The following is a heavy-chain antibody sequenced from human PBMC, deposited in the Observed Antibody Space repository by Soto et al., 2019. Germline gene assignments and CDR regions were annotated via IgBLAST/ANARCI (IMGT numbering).Heavy chain of an antibody. CDR1: GFPFSNYG. CDR2: ISFDGHDQ. D-gene: IGHD5-18*01. Sequence: PGGSLRLSCAASGFPFSNYGMHWVRQAPGKGLEWMAVISFDGHDQDYADSVKGRFTISRDNSKSTLYLQMNSLRAEDTAVYYVASAWDTAMDRLDYWGQGTLVTVSS. CDR3: ASAWDTAMDRLDY. J-gene: IGHJ4*02. V-gene: IGHV3-30*03.